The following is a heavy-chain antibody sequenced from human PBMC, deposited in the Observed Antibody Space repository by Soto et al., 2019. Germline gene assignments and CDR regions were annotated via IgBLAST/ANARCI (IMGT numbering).Heavy chain of an antibody. Sequence: QVQLVESGGGVVQPGRSLRLSCAASGFTFSSYGMHWVRQAPGKGLEWVAVISYDGSNKYYADSVKGRFTISRDNSKNTLYLQMNSLRAEDTAVYFLASPPFSDGMDVWGQGTTVTGSS. CDR3: ASPPFSDGMDV. CDR1: GFTFSSYG. V-gene: IGHV3-30*03. CDR2: ISYDGSNK. J-gene: IGHJ6*02. D-gene: IGHD3-10*01.